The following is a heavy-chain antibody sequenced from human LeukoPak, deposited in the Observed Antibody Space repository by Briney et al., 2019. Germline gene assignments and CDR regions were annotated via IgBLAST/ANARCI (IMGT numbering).Heavy chain of an antibody. CDR2: MNQDGSQK. Sequence: GGSLRLSCAASGFTFSSYCMSWVRQAPGRGLEWVANMNQDGSQKYYVDSVKDRFTISRDNAKNSLYLQMNSLRDEDTAVYYCASGSLARGGSDYWGQGTLVTVSS. D-gene: IGHD2-2*03. V-gene: IGHV3-7*01. CDR3: ASGSLARGGSDY. CDR1: GFTFSSYC. J-gene: IGHJ4*02.